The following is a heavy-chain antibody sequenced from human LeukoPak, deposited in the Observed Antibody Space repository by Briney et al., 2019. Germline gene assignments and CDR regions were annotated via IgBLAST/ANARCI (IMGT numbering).Heavy chain of an antibody. J-gene: IGHJ3*02. CDR1: GFTFSSYA. CDR2: ISYDGSNK. Sequence: GGSLRLSCAASGFTFSSYAMHWVRQAPGKGLEWVAVISYDGSNKYYADSVKGRFTISRDNSKNTLYLQMNSLRAEDTAVYYCARDPAYYYGSGSSSEYAFDIWGQGTMVTVSS. CDR3: ARDPAYYYGSGSSSEYAFDI. V-gene: IGHV3-30-3*01. D-gene: IGHD3-10*01.